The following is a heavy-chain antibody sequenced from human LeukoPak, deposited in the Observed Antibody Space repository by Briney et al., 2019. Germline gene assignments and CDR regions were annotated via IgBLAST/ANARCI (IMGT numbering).Heavy chain of an antibody. CDR1: GFTFSSHS. D-gene: IGHD5-18*01. CDR2: ISSTSNYI. CDR3: ASVRYTYGWVEGDFDY. V-gene: IGHV3-21*01. J-gene: IGHJ4*02. Sequence: GGSLRLSCAASGFTFSSHSMSWVRQAPGKGLEWVSSISSTSNYIYYADSVKGRFTISRDNAKNSLSLQMNSLRAEDTAVYYCASVRYTYGWVEGDFDYWGQGTLVAVSS.